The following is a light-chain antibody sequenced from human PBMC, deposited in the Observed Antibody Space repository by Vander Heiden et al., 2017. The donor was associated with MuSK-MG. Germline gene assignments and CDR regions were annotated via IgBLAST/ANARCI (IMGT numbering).Light chain of an antibody. V-gene: IGKV3-11*01. CDR1: QSVSSY. CDR2: YAS. Sequence: EIVLTQSPATLSLSPGERPTLACRASQSVSSYLAWYQQKPGQAPRLLIYYASNRATGIPARFSGSGSGTDFTLTISSLEPEDFAVYYCQQRSNWLYTFGQGTKLEIK. J-gene: IGKJ2*01. CDR3: QQRSNWLYT.